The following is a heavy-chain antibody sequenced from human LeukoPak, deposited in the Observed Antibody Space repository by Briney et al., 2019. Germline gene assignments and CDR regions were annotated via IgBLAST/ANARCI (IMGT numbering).Heavy chain of an antibody. CDR2: ISDSGART. J-gene: IGHJ4*02. V-gene: IGHV3-23*01. Sequence: GGSLRLSCAASGFTFSSYAMTWVRQAPGKGLEWVSTISDSGARTNYADSAKGRFTISRDNSMNTLYLQMNSLRADDTAVYYCAGDYFLDYWGQGTLVTVSS. CDR1: GFTFSSYA. D-gene: IGHD4-17*01. CDR3: AGDYFLDY.